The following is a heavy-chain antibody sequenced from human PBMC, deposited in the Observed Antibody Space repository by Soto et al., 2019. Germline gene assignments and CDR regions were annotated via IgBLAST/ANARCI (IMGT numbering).Heavy chain of an antibody. CDR3: ARHMGYGYNYWNFDY. J-gene: IGHJ4*02. Sequence: QLQLQESGPGLVKPSETLSLTCTVSGGSISSSSYYWGWIRQPPGKGLEWIGSIYYSGSTYYNPSLKSRVTISVDTSKNQFSLKLSSVTAADTAVYYCARHMGYGYNYWNFDYWGQGTLVTVSS. D-gene: IGHD5-12*01. CDR1: GGSISSSSYY. CDR2: IYYSGST. V-gene: IGHV4-39*01.